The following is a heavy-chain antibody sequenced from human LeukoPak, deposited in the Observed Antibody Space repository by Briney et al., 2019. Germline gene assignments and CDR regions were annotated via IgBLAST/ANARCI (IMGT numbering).Heavy chain of an antibody. Sequence: PGGSLRLPCAASGFTFSDYYMSWIRQAPGKGLEWVSYISSSGSTIYYADSVKGRFTISRDNAKNSLYLQMNSLRAEDTAVYYCARAAEYYDILTGCDYWGQGTLVTVSS. CDR3: ARAAEYYDILTGCDY. CDR2: ISSSGSTI. CDR1: GFTFSDYY. J-gene: IGHJ4*02. V-gene: IGHV3-11*01. D-gene: IGHD3-9*01.